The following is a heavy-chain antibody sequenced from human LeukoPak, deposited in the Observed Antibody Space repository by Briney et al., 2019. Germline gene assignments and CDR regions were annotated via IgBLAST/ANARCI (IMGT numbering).Heavy chain of an antibody. V-gene: IGHV1-2*02. CDR2: INPNSGRT. D-gene: IGHD3-9*01. CDR3: ARDSSDILTGYYHF. CDR1: GYTFNDDY. J-gene: IGHJ4*02. Sequence: ASVKVSCKTSGYTFNDDYLHWVRQAPGQELAWMGWINPNSGRTNYAPKFQGRVTLTTDTSISTAYMELSSLISGDTALYYCARDSSDILTGYYHFWGQGTLVTVSS.